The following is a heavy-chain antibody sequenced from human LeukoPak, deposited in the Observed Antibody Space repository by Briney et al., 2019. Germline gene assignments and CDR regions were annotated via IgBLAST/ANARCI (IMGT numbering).Heavy chain of an antibody. Sequence: ASVKVSCKASGYTFTSYGISWVRQAPGQGLEWMGRIIPILGIANYAQKFQGRVTITADKSTSTAYMELSSLRSEDTAVYYCARGGTMIDDGMDVWGQGTTVTVSS. J-gene: IGHJ6*02. V-gene: IGHV1-69*04. D-gene: IGHD3-22*01. CDR3: ARGGTMIDDGMDV. CDR1: GYTFTSYG. CDR2: IIPILGIA.